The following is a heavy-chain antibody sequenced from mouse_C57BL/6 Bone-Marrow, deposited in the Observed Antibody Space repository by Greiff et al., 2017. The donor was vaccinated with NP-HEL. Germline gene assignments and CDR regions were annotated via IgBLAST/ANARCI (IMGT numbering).Heavy chain of an antibody. J-gene: IGHJ1*03. CDR2: INPGSGGT. D-gene: IGHD1-1*01. CDR3: ARNTTVVGRYFDV. Sequence: QVQLKESGAELVRPGASVKVSCKASGYAFTNYLIEWVKQRPGQGLEWIGMINPGSGGTNYNEKFKGKATLTADKSSSTAYMQLSSLTSEDSAVYFCARNTTVVGRYFDVWGTGTTVTVSS. CDR1: GYAFTNYL. V-gene: IGHV1-54*01.